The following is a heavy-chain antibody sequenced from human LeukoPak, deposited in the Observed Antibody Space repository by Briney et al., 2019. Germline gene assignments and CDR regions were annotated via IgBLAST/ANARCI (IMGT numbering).Heavy chain of an antibody. CDR2: INGRGGST. CDR1: GFAFSSYW. Sequence: GGSLRLSCAASGFAFSSYWMSWVRQAPGKGLEWVSSINGRGGSTYYADSVKGRFTISRDNSKNTLYLQMNSLRVEDTAIYYCANPPTVTSFHYWGQGTLVTVSS. CDR3: ANPPTVTSFHY. D-gene: IGHD4-11*01. V-gene: IGHV3-23*01. J-gene: IGHJ4*02.